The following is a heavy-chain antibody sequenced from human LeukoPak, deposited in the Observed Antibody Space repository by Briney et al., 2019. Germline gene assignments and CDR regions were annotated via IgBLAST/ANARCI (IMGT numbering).Heavy chain of an antibody. CDR3: ARHEKLGQFDY. CDR2: ISYSGST. Sequence: DPSETLSLTCTVSGGSLSRYYWSLIRQPPGKGLEWIGYISYSGSTNYNPSLKSRVTISVDTSKNQFSLKLSSVTAADTAVYYCARHEKLGQFDYWGQGTLVTVSS. CDR1: GGSLSRYY. J-gene: IGHJ4*02. D-gene: IGHD3-10*01. V-gene: IGHV4-59*08.